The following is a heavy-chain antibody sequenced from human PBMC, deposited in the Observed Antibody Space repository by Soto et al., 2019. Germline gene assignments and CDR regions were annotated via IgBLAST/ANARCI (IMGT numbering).Heavy chain of an antibody. CDR2: ISNDGSNK. D-gene: IGHD2-15*01. J-gene: IGHJ6*02. CDR1: GFTFRSYG. CDR3: GKDTLDCSGGDCPLYYYYGMDV. Sequence: QVQLVESGGGVVQPGTSLRLSCAASGFTFRSYGMHWVRQAPGKGLEWLAVISNDGSNKYLADSVKGRLALSRDNSRNTLYLQSKSLRVEDAAVYYCGKDTLDCSGGDCPLYYYYGMDVWGQGTTVTVSS. V-gene: IGHV3-30*18.